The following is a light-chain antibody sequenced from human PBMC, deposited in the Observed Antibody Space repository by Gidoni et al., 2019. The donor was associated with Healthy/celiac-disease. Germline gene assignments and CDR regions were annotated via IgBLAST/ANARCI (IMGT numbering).Light chain of an antibody. CDR3: MQALQYPLA. CDR1: QSLLHSNGYNY. J-gene: IGKJ3*01. CDR2: LGS. V-gene: IGKV2-28*01. Sequence: DNVMTQPPLSLPVTPGGPASISCRSSQSLLHSNGYNYLDWYLQKPGQAPQLLIYLGSNRASGVPDRFSGSGSGTEFTLKISRVEAEDVGVYYCMQALQYPLAFGPGTKVEIK.